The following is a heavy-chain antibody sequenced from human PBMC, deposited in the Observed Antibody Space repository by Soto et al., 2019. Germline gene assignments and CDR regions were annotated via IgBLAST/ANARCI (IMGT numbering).Heavy chain of an antibody. CDR2: IYPNGRT. Sequence: QVHLQESGPGLVKPSETLSLTCAVSSASLDSDNWSWIRQPPGKGLEWIGYIYPNGRTNYNPSLRGRVAISIDKSTNGPSLWLVSAFAAGAAVCFGARMSGVKELSPYLDQWGQGSRVTATS. CDR3: ARMSGVKELSPYLDQ. D-gene: IGHD3-16*02. J-gene: IGHJ4*02. V-gene: IGHV4-59*01. CDR1: SASLDSDN.